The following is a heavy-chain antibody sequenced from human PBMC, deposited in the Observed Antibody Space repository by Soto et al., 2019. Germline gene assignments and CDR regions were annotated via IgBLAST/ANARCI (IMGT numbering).Heavy chain of an antibody. CDR3: ARDHYVYDILTGYGYYYGMDV. CDR2: IHYSGST. D-gene: IGHD3-9*01. CDR1: GGSISSNIYY. V-gene: IGHV4-30-4*08. J-gene: IGHJ6*02. Sequence: SETLSLTCTVSGGSISSNIYYWGWIRQPPGKGLEWIGYIHYSGSTYYNPSLKSRVTISVDTSKNQFSLKLSSVTAADTAVYYCARDHYVYDILTGYGYYYGMDVWGQGTTVTVSS.